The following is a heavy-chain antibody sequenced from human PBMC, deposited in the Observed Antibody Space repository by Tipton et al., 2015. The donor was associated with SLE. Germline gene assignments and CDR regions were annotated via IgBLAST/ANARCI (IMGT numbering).Heavy chain of an antibody. J-gene: IGHJ5*02. CDR2: IYTSGST. D-gene: IGHD5-12*01. V-gene: IGHV4-61*02. CDR1: GGSISTGINDTAIYY. CDR3: ARGGSGYDS. Sequence: TLSLTCSVSGGSISTGINDTAIYYWTWIRQPGGKGLEWIGRIYTSGSTNYNPSLKSRVTIPLDTSKNQFSLNLKSVTAADTAIYYCARGGSGYDSWGQGTLVTVSS.